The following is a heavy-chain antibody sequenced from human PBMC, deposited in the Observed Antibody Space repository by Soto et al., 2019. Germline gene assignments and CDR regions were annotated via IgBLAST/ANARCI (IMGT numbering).Heavy chain of an antibody. J-gene: IGHJ6*02. CDR1: VFSFSDSW. CDR2: IKEDGSEK. CDR3: ASLGRHG. D-gene: IGHD3-16*01. Sequence: GGSLRISCAASVFSFSDSWMDWVRQAPGKGPEWVANIKEDGSEKNYVDSVKGRFTISRDNAKNSLYLQMNSLRAEDTAVYYCASLGRHGWGQGTTVTVSS. V-gene: IGHV3-7*01.